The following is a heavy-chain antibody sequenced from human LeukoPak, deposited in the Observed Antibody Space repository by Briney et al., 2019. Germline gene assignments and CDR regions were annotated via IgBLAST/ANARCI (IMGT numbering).Heavy chain of an antibody. Sequence: PGGSLRLSCAASGFTFSSYEMNWVRQAPGKGLEWVSYISSSGSTIHYADSVKGRFTISRDNAKNSLYLQMNSLGAGDTAIYYCARDGSYSSSWYFDYWGQGTLVTVSS. D-gene: IGHD6-13*01. V-gene: IGHV3-48*03. CDR1: GFTFSSYE. J-gene: IGHJ4*02. CDR3: ARDGSYSSSWYFDY. CDR2: ISSSGSTI.